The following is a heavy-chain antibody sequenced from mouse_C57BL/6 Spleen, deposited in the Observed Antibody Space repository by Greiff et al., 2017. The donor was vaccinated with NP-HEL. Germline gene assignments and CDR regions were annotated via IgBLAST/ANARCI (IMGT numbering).Heavy chain of an antibody. CDR3: ARDGKLGYYFDY. V-gene: IGHV5-4*01. D-gene: IGHD4-1*01. J-gene: IGHJ2*01. Sequence: EVKVEESGGGLVKPGGSLKLSCAASGFTFSSYAMSWVRQTPEKRLEWVATISDGGSYTYYPDNVKGRFTISRDNAKNNLYLQMSHLKSEDTAMYYCARDGKLGYYFDYWGQGTTLTVSS. CDR2: ISDGGSYT. CDR1: GFTFSSYA.